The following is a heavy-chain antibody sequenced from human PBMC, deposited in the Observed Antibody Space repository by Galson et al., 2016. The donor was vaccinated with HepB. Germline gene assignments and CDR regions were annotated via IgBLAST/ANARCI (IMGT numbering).Heavy chain of an antibody. D-gene: IGHD2-2*01. CDR2: LYYSGST. CDR1: GGSISSSRYS. J-gene: IGHJ1*01. V-gene: IGHV4-39*01. CDR3: ARYCSSTSCSRYGDILTGYDGPF. Sequence: ETLSLTCTVSGGSISSSRYSWGWIRQPPGKGLEWIGCLYYSGSTYYNSSLKSRVTISVDTSKNQFSLNLSAVTAADTAVYYCARYCSSTSCSRYGDILTGYDGPFWGQGTLSPSPQ.